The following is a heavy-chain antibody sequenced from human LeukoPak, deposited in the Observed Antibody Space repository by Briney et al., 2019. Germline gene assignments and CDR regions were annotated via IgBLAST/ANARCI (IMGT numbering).Heavy chain of an antibody. J-gene: IGHJ4*02. CDR1: GSTFSSYG. CDR2: ISYDGSNK. D-gene: IGHD6-19*01. V-gene: IGHV3-30*18. CDR3: AKHSQWLGHFDY. Sequence: GGSLRLSCAASGSTFSSYGMHWVRQAPGKGLEWVAVISYDGSNKYYADSVKGRFTISRDNSKNTLYLQMNSLRAEDTAVYYCAKHSQWLGHFDYWGQGTLVTVSS.